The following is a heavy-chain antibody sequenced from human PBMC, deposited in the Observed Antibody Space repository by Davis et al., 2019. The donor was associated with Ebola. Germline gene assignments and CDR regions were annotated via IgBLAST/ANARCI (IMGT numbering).Heavy chain of an antibody. D-gene: IGHD6-13*01. CDR3: ALATTAGSWPRKYYYYGMDV. Sequence: ASVKVSCKASVYTLTSYGISWVRQAPGHGLEWMGWISAYNGNTNYAQKLQGRVTMTTDTTTSTAYMVLRSLRSDDTAVYYCALATTAGSWPRKYYYYGMDVWGQGTTVTVSS. V-gene: IGHV1-18*01. J-gene: IGHJ6*02. CDR2: ISAYNGNT. CDR1: VYTLTSYG.